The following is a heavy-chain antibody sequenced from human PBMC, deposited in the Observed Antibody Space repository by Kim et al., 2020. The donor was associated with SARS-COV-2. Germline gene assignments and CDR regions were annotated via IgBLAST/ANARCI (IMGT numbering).Heavy chain of an antibody. CDR1: GFTFSSYG. Sequence: GGSLRLSCAASGFTFSSYGMHWVRQAPGKGLEWVAVISYDGSNKYYADSVKGRFTISRDNSKNTLYLQMNSLRAEDTAVYYCAKACSSTNYEYYYYYGM. V-gene: IGHV3-30*18. J-gene: IGHJ6*01. CDR2: ISYDGSNK. D-gene: IGHD2-2*01. CDR3: AKACSSTNYEYYYYYGM.